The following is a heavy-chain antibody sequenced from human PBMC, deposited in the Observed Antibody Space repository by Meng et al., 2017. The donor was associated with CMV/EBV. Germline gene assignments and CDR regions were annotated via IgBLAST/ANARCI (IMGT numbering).Heavy chain of an antibody. CDR3: AREGALAYFDY. CDR1: GGTFSSYA. V-gene: IGHV1-69*12. CDR2: IIPIFGTA. J-gene: IGHJ4*02. Sequence: QVQLVQSGAEVKEPGASVKVSGKASGGTFSSYAISWVRQATGQGLEWMRGIIPIFGTANYAQKFQGRVTITADESTSTAYMELSSLRSEDTAVYYCAREGALAYFDYWGQGTLVTVSS. D-gene: IGHD5-12*01.